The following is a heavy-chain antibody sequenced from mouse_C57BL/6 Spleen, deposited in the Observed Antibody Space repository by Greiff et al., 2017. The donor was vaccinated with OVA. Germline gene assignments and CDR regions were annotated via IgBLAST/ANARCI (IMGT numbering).Heavy chain of an antibody. CDR2: ISSGGDYI. Sequence: EVKLMESGEGLVKPGGSLKLSCAASGFTFSSYAMSWVRQTPEKRLEWVAYISSGGDYIYYPDPVTGRFPISRDNARNTLYLQMSSLESEDTAMYYCTRDRARSHWYFDVWGTGTTVTVSS. J-gene: IGHJ1*03. CDR3: TRDRARSHWYFDV. V-gene: IGHV5-9-1*02. CDR1: GFTFSSYA. D-gene: IGHD1-1*01.